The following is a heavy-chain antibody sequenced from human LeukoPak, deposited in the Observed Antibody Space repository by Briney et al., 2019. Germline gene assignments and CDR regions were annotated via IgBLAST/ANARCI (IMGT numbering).Heavy chain of an antibody. CDR2: IWYDGSNK. V-gene: IGHV3-30*02. CDR3: AKVSGGPGYYYYGMDV. Sequence: GGSLRLSCAASEFTFSNYDMHWVRQAPGKGLEWVAVIWYDGSNKYYADSVKGRFTISRDNSKNTQYLQMNSLRAEDTAVYYCAKVSGGPGYYYYGMDVWGQGTTVTVSS. CDR1: EFTFSNYD. D-gene: IGHD2-15*01. J-gene: IGHJ6*02.